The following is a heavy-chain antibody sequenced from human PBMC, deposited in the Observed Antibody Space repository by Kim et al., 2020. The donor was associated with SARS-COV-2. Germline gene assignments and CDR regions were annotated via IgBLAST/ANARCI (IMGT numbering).Heavy chain of an antibody. V-gene: IGHV4-59*01. CDR3: ASLGGTYDY. J-gene: IGHJ4*02. Sequence: ETLSLTCTVSGGSISNYYWSWIRQPPGKGLEWIGYIYYSGSTNYNPSLKSRVTISVETSKNQVSLKLSSVTAADTAVYYCASLGGTYDYWGQGTLVTVS. CDR1: GGSISNYY. D-gene: IGHD1-1*01. CDR2: IYYSGST.